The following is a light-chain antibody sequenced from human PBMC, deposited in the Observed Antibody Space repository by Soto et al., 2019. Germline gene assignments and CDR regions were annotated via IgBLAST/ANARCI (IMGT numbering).Light chain of an antibody. Sequence: EIVLTQSPGTLSLSPGERATLSCRASQSVSSSFLAWYQFNPGQAPRLLIYGASSRATGIPDRFSGSESGTDFTLTISSLEAEDFAVYYCQQCGNSPLTFGGGTNVEIK. CDR2: GAS. V-gene: IGKV3-20*01. J-gene: IGKJ4*01. CDR3: QQCGNSPLT. CDR1: QSVSSSF.